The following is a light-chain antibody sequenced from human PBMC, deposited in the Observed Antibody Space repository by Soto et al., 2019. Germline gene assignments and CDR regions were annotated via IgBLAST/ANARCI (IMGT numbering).Light chain of an antibody. CDR2: AAS. J-gene: IGKJ1*01. CDR3: QRSKT. V-gene: IGKV1-9*01. CDR1: QGISTY. Sequence: DIQLTQSPSFLSASVGDRVTITCRASQGISTYLAWYQQKPGKAPKLLIYAASTLQSGVPSRFGGSGSGTECTLTISSLQPVDHAAVYCQRSKTFGQGTKVESK.